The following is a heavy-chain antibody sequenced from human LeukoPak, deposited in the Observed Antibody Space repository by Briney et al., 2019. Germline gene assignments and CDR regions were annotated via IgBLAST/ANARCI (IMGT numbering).Heavy chain of an antibody. CDR1: GGTFSSYA. D-gene: IGHD3-3*01. Sequence: SVKVSCKASGGTFSSYAISWVRQAPGQGLEWMGRIIPILGIANYAQKFQGRVTITADKSTSTAYMELSSLRSEDTAVYYCARTPYYDFWSHRNWFDPWGQGTLVTVSS. CDR3: ARTPYYDFWSHRNWFDP. J-gene: IGHJ5*02. V-gene: IGHV1-69*04. CDR2: IIPILGIA.